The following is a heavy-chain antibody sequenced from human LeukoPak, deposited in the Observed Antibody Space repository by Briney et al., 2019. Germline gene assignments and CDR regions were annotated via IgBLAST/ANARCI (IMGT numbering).Heavy chain of an antibody. V-gene: IGHV3-33*01. CDR3: ARESVKSAAEVYFDY. D-gene: IGHD6-13*01. Sequence: GGSPRLSCAASGFTFSNYGMHWVRQAPGKGLEWVAVIWYDGSNKYYADSVKGRFTISRDNSKNTLYLQMNSLRAEDTAVYYCARESVKSAAEVYFDYWGQGTLVTVSS. J-gene: IGHJ4*02. CDR1: GFTFSNYG. CDR2: IWYDGSNK.